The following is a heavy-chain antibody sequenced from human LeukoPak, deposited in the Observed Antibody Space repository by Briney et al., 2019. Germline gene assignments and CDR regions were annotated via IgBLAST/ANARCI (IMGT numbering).Heavy chain of an antibody. CDR3: ARAPLVVVPAAHNWFDP. Sequence: ASVKVSCRASGGTFSSYAISWVRQAPGQGLEWMGRIIPIFGTANYAQKFQGRVTITTDESTSTAYMELSSLRSDDTAVYYCARAPLVVVPAAHNWFDPWGQGTLVTVSS. J-gene: IGHJ5*02. CDR2: IIPIFGTA. D-gene: IGHD2-2*01. V-gene: IGHV1-69*05. CDR1: GGTFSSYA.